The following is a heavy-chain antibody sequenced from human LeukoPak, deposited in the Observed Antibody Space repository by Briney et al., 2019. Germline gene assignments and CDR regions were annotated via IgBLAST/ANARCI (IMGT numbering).Heavy chain of an antibody. CDR1: GFTFSSYA. CDR3: AKEKGGSGSYYCIDY. CDR2: ISGSGGST. Sequence: PGGSLRLSCAASGFTFSSYATSWVRQAPGKGLEWVSAISGSGGSTYYADSVKGRFTISRDNSKNTLYLQMNGLRAEDTAVYYCAKEKGGSGSYYCIDYWGQGTLVTVSS. V-gene: IGHV3-23*01. J-gene: IGHJ4*02. D-gene: IGHD3-10*01.